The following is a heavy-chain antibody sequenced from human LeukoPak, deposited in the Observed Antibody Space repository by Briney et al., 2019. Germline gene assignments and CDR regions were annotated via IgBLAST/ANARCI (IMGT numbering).Heavy chain of an antibody. CDR3: ARTPEKYYYGSGSYVNWFDP. CDR1: GGSISSGGYY. J-gene: IGHJ5*02. CDR2: IYCSGST. Sequence: SETLSLTCTVSGGSISSGGYYWSWIRQHPGKGLEWIGYIYCSGSTYYNPSLKSRVTISVDTSKNQFSLKLSSVTAADTAVYYCARTPEKYYYGSGSYVNWFDPWGQGTLVTVSS. D-gene: IGHD3-10*01. V-gene: IGHV4-31*03.